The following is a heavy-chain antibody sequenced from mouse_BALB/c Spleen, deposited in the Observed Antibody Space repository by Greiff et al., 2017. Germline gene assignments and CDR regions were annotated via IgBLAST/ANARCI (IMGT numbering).Heavy chain of an antibody. CDR1: GYTFTSYT. D-gene: IGHD2-14*01. V-gene: IGHV1-4*01. Sequence: VQGVESGAELARPGASVKMSCKASGYTFTSYTMHWVKQRPGQGLEWIGYINPSSGYTNYNQKFKGKATLTADKSSSTAYMQLSSLTSEDSAVYYCAHRYPAWFAYWGQGTLVTVSA. CDR2: INPSSGYT. CDR3: AHRYPAWFAY. J-gene: IGHJ3*01.